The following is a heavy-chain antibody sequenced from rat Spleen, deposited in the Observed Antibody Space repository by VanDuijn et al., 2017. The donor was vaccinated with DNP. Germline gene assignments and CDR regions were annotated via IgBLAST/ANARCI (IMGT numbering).Heavy chain of an antibody. CDR1: GFSITNNFK. CDR3: AIQLGVFDY. D-gene: IGHD5-1*01. V-gene: IGHV3-3*01. CDR2: VTNAGST. J-gene: IGHJ2*01. Sequence: EVLLQESGPGLVKPSQSLSLTCSVSGFSITNNFKWSWIRKFPGNKLEWMGYVTNAGSTHHNPSLRSRISITTDTSKNQFFLQVNSVDTEDTATYYCAIQLGVFDYWDQGVMVTVSS.